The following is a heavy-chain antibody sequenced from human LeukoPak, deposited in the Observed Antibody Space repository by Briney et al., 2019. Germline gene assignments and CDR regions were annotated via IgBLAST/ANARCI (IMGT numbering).Heavy chain of an antibody. Sequence: PGGSLRLSCAASGFTFSDYYMSWIRQAPGKGLEWVSYISSSGNTIYYADSVKGRSTTSRDNAKNSLYLQMNSLRAEDTAVYYCARPKYSSSWQIFDYWGQGTLVTASS. CDR3: ARPKYSSSWQIFDY. D-gene: IGHD6-13*01. CDR1: GFTFSDYY. CDR2: ISSSGNTI. J-gene: IGHJ4*02. V-gene: IGHV3-11*01.